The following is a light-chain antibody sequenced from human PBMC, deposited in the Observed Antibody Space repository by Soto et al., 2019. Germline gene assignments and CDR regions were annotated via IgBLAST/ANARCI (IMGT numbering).Light chain of an antibody. J-gene: IGLJ1*01. Sequence: QSALTQPASVSGSPGQSITISCTGTSSDVGGYNYVSWYQQHPGKAPKLMIYEVSNRPSGVSSRFYGSKSGNTASLTISGLQAEDEADYYCGSYTSGRAPFVFGAGTKLTVL. CDR1: SSDVGGYNY. CDR2: EVS. CDR3: GSYTSGRAPFV. V-gene: IGLV2-14*01.